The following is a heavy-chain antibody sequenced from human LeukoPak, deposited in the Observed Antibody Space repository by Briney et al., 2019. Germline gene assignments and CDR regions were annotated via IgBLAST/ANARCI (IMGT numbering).Heavy chain of an antibody. V-gene: IGHV3-48*03. D-gene: IGHD3-3*01. CDR2: ISSSGSTI. CDR3: ARVWSGYAGGMDV. J-gene: IGHJ6*02. CDR1: GFTFSSYE. Sequence: GGSLRLSCAASGFTFSSYEMNWIRQAPGKGLEWVSYISSSGSTIYYADSVKGRFTISRDNAKNSLYLQMSSLRAEDTAVYYCARVWSGYAGGMDVWGQGTTVTVSS.